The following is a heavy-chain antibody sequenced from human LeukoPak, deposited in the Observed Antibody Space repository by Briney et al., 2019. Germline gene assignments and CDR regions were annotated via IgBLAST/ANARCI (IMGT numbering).Heavy chain of an antibody. CDR1: GGSISSRRYY. CDR3: ARSSGSYGVAWFDP. V-gene: IGHV4-39*07. CDR2: IYHSGSA. Sequence: SETLSLTCTVSGGSISSRRYYWGWIRQPPGKGLEWIGSIYHSGSAYYNPSLKSRVTVSVDTSKNQFSLKLTSVTAADTAVYYCARSSGSYGVAWFDPWGQGTLVTVSS. J-gene: IGHJ5*02. D-gene: IGHD1-26*01.